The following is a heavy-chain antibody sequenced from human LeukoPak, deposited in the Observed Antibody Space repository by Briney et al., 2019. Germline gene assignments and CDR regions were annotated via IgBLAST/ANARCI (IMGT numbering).Heavy chain of an antibody. Sequence: GGSLRLSCAASGFTFSSYSMNWVRQAPGKGLEWVSSISSDSNHIYYADSVKGRFTISRDNTKKSLFLQMNSLRAEDTAVYYCATYGANWGYLLDYWGQGTLVSVSS. D-gene: IGHD4-23*01. J-gene: IGHJ4*02. V-gene: IGHV3-21*01. CDR2: ISSDSNHI. CDR3: ATYGANWGYLLDY. CDR1: GFTFSSYS.